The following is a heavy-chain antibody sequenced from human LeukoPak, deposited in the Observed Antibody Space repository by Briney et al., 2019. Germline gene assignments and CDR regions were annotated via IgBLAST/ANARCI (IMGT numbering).Heavy chain of an antibody. Sequence: SETLSLTCTVSGGSISSYHWSWIRQPPGKGLECIGYIYSSGSTNYNPSLKSRVTISVDTSKNQFSLKLSSVTAADTAVYYCARARNYYDSSGFYYEGDAFDIWGQGTMVTVSS. D-gene: IGHD3-22*01. J-gene: IGHJ3*02. CDR1: GGSISSYH. CDR2: IYSSGST. CDR3: ARARNYYDSSGFYYEGDAFDI. V-gene: IGHV4-59*01.